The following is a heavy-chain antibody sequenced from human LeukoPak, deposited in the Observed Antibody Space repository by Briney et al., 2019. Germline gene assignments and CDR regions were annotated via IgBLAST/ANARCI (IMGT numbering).Heavy chain of an antibody. CDR2: FSAYNGNT. V-gene: IGHV1-18*04. J-gene: IGHJ6*04. CDR1: GYTFTSYG. CDR3: ARDDPDPGDGMDV. Sequence: ASVTVSCTASGYTFTSYGISCVRRSPGQRLEWMGWFSAYNGNTDYAQKLQGRVTIATDTSTSTAYMERRSLRSDDTAVYYCARDDPDPGDGMDVWGKGTTVTVSP. D-gene: IGHD4-17*01.